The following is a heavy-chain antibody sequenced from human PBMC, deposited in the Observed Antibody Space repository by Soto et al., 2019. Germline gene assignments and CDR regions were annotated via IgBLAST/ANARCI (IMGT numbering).Heavy chain of an antibody. CDR1: GFTFSSYG. Sequence: GGSLRLSCAASGFTFSSYGMHWVRQAPGKGLEWVAVISYDGSNKYYADSVKGRLTISRDNSKNTLYLQMNSLRAEDTAVYYCANYYGGNSVHFDYWGQGTLVTVSP. V-gene: IGHV3-30*18. J-gene: IGHJ4*02. D-gene: IGHD4-17*01. CDR2: ISYDGSNK. CDR3: ANYYGGNSVHFDY.